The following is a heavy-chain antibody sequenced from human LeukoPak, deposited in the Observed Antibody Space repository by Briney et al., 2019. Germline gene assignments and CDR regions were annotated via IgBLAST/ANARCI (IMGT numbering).Heavy chain of an antibody. CDR3: ARDPSGWQLDY. Sequence: GGSLRLSCAASGFTFSSYGMHWVRQAPGKGLEWVAVIWYDGSNKYYADSVKGRFTISRDNSKSTLYLQMNSLRAEDTAVYYCARDPSGWQLDYWGQGTLVTVSS. CDR2: IWYDGSNK. D-gene: IGHD6-19*01. V-gene: IGHV3-33*01. CDR1: GFTFSSYG. J-gene: IGHJ4*02.